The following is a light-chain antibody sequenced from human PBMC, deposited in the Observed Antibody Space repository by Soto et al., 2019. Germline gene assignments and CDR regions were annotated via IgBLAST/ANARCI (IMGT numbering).Light chain of an antibody. Sequence: IVLTQNQSTLPLSPGEKATLSCRASQRVSSGYLAWSQQKRGQAPRLLIYGASNRATDIPDRFSGRGSGTDFTLTISRLEPEDFAVYYCQQYGSSPPSSTFGQGRLLEV. CDR1: QRVSSGY. V-gene: IGKV3-20*01. J-gene: IGKJ5*01. CDR2: GAS. CDR3: QQYGSSPPSST.